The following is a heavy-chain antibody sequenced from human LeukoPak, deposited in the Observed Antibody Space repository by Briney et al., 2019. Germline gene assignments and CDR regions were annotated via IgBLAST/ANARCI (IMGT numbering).Heavy chain of an antibody. D-gene: IGHD3-10*01. J-gene: IGHJ4*02. CDR1: GGTFSSYA. CDR2: IIPILGIA. V-gene: IGHV1-69*04. Sequence: GASVKVSCKASGGTFSSYAISWVRQAPGKGLEWMGRIIPILGIANYAQKFQGRVTITADKSTSTAYMELSSLRSEGTAVDYLGEDFGDYYGSGSPGGYWGQGTLVTVSS. CDR3: GEDFGDYYGSGSPGGY.